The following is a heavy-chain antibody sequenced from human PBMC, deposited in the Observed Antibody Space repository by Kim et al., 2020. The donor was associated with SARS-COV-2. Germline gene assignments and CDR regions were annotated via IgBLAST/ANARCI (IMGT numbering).Heavy chain of an antibody. CDR2: IYYSGST. D-gene: IGHD1-26*01. V-gene: IGHV4-59*01. Sequence: SETLSLTCTVSGGSISSYYWSWIRQPPGKGLEWIGYIYYSGSTNYNPSLKSRVTISVDTSKNQFSLKLSSVTAADTAVYYCARDGAYSGYFNYWGQGTLV. J-gene: IGHJ4*02. CDR1: GGSISSYY. CDR3: ARDGAYSGYFNY.